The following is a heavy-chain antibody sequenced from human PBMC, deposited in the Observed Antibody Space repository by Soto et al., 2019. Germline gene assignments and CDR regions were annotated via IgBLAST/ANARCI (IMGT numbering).Heavy chain of an antibody. CDR2: ISSSSSTI. V-gene: IGHV3-48*02. CDR3: AREDYDFWSGLDY. Sequence: EVQLVESGGGLVRPGGSLRLSCAASGFTFSSYSMNWVRQAPGKGLEWVSYISSSSSTIYYADSVKGRFTISRDNAKNSLYLQINSLRDEDTAVYYCAREDYDFWSGLDYWGQGTLVTVSS. CDR1: GFTFSSYS. D-gene: IGHD3-3*01. J-gene: IGHJ4*02.